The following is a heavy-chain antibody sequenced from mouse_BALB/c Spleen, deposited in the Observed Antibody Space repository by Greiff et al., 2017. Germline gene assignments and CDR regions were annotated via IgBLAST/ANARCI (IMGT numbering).Heavy chain of an antibody. D-gene: IGHD1-2*01. V-gene: IGHV5-6-5*01. CDR2: ISSGGST. Sequence: EVKLQESGGGLVKPGGSLKLSCAASGFTFSSYAMSWVRQTPEKRLEWVASISSGGSTYYPDSVKGRFTISRDNARNILYLQMSSLRSEDTAMYYCARPLLRLDWYFDVWGAGTTVTVSS. CDR1: GFTFSSYA. J-gene: IGHJ1*01. CDR3: ARPLLRLDWYFDV.